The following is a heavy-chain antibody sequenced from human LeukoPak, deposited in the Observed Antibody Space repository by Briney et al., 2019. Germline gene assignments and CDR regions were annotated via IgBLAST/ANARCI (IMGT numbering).Heavy chain of an antibody. J-gene: IGHJ3*02. CDR3: ARPLVDTAMEGAFDI. D-gene: IGHD5-18*01. V-gene: IGHV4-4*07. Sequence: ETLSLTCTVSGGSISSYYWSWIRQPAGKGLEWIGRIYTSGSTNYNPSLKSRVTMSVDTSKNQFSLKLSSVTAADTAVYYCARPLVDTAMEGAFDIWGQGTMVTVSS. CDR2: IYTSGST. CDR1: GGSISSYY.